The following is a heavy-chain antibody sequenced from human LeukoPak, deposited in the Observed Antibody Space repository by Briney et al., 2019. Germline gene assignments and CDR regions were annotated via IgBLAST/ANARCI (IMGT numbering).Heavy chain of an antibody. Sequence: SETLSLTCTVSGGSISSYYWSWIRQPAGKGLEWVGYIYYTGTTNYNPSLKSRVTISVDTSKNQFSLKLSSVTAADTAVYYCAGRAYYHDSSGSPKTDYWGQGTLVTVSS. CDR1: GGSISSYY. D-gene: IGHD3-22*01. J-gene: IGHJ4*02. CDR3: AGRAYYHDSSGSPKTDY. CDR2: IYYTGTT. V-gene: IGHV4-59*01.